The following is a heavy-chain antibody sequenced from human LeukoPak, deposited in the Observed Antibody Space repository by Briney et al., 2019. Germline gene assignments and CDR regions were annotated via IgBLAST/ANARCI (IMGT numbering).Heavy chain of an antibody. CDR3: ARVLRLGLDY. Sequence: GGSLRLSCAASGFTFSSYAMHWVRQAPGKGLEWVAVISYDGSNKYYADSVKGRFTISRDNAKNSLYLQMNSLRAEDTAVYYCARVLRLGLDYWGQGTLVTVSS. CDR1: GFTFSSYA. V-gene: IGHV3-30*04. J-gene: IGHJ4*02. D-gene: IGHD3-16*01. CDR2: ISYDGSNK.